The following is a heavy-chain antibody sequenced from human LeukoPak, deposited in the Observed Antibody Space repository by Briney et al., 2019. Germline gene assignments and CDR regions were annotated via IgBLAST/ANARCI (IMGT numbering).Heavy chain of an antibody. D-gene: IGHD2/OR15-2a*01. CDR2: IIPFFGTA. J-gene: IGHJ3*02. CDR1: GGTFSSYA. V-gene: IGHV1-69*05. Sequence: GASVKVSCKASGGTFSSYAISWVRQAPGQGLEWMGGIIPFFGTANYAQKFQGRVTITTDESTSTAYMELSSLRSEDTAVYYCARHSFSHDAFDIWGQGTMVTVSS. CDR3: ARHSFSHDAFDI.